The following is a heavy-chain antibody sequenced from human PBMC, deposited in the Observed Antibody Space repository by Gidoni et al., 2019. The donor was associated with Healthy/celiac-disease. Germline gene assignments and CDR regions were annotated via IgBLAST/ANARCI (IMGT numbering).Heavy chain of an antibody. J-gene: IGHJ6*02. V-gene: IGHV1-69-2*01. CDR1: GYTFTDYY. CDR2: VDPEDGET. D-gene: IGHD1-1*01. Sequence: EVQRVQSGAEVKKPGATVKISCKVSGYTFTDYYMHWVQQAPGKGLEWMGLVDPEDGETIYAEKFQGRVTITADTSTDTAYMELSSLRSEDTAVYYCARIKAGYTTTYYYHYGMDVWGQGTTVTVSS. CDR3: ARIKAGYTTTYYYHYGMDV.